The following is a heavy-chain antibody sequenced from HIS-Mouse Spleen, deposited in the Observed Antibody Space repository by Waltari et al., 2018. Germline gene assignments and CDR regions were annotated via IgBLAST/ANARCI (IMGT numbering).Heavy chain of an antibody. CDR1: GGSFSGYY. CDR2: INHSG. J-gene: IGHJ3*02. CDR3: ARGPLGPDAFDI. Sequence: QVQLQQWGAGLLKPSETLSLTCAVYGGSFSGYYWSWIRQPPGKGLEWIGEINHSGSTISVDTSKNQFSLKLSSVTAADTAVYYCARGPLGPDAFDIWGQGTMVTVSS. V-gene: IGHV4-34*01.